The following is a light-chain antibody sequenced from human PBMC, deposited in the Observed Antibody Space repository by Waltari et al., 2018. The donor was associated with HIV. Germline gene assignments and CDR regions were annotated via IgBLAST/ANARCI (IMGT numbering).Light chain of an antibody. CDR2: DNN. Sequence: QSVLTQPPSVSAAPGPTVTISCSGSTSTVGTNYVSWYQQFPETAPKLIIYDNNKRPSGIPDRFSGSKSGTSATLTITGLQTGDEADYYCGTWDSSVSAGVFGGGSKLTVL. CDR3: GTWDSSVSAGV. V-gene: IGLV1-51*01. CDR1: TSTVGTNY. J-gene: IGLJ3*02.